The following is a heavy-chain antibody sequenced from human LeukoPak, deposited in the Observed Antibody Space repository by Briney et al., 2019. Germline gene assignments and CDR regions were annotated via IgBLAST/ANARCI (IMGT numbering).Heavy chain of an antibody. Sequence: SGTLSLTCTVSGVSISSGGYYWSWIRQPPGKGLEWIGYIYHSGSTYYNPSLKSRVTISVDRSKNQFSLKLSSVTAADTGVSYCARDADLGWFDAWGQGTLVTVSS. CDR2: IYHSGST. V-gene: IGHV4-30-2*01. J-gene: IGHJ5*02. CDR3: ARDADLGWFDA. CDR1: GVSISSGGYY.